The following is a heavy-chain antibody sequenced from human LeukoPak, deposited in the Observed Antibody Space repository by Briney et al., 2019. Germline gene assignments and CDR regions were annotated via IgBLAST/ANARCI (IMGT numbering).Heavy chain of an antibody. CDR2: INSDGRST. Sequence: PGGSLRLPCAASGFTFSSYWMHWVRQVPGKGLVWVSRINSDGRSTSYADSVKGRFTISRDNAKNTLYLQMNSLTAEDTAVYYCARVAYGSSWYVDYWGQGNLVTVSS. CDR1: GFTFSSYW. D-gene: IGHD6-13*01. J-gene: IGHJ4*02. CDR3: ARVAYGSSWYVDY. V-gene: IGHV3-74*01.